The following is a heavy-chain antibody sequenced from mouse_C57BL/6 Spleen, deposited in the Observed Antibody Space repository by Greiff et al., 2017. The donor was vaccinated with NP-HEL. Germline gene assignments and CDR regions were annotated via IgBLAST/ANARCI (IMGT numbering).Heavy chain of an antibody. V-gene: IGHV1-26*01. CDR3: ARGGLYYSNFAY. J-gene: IGHJ3*01. CDR2: INPNNGGT. D-gene: IGHD2-5*01. CDR1: GYTFTDYY. Sequence: EVQLQQSGPELVKPGASVKISCKASGYTFTDYYMNWVKQSHGKSLEWIGDINPNNGGTSYNQKFKGKATLTVDKSSRTAYMELRSLTSEDSAVYYCARGGLYYSNFAYWGQGTLVTVSA.